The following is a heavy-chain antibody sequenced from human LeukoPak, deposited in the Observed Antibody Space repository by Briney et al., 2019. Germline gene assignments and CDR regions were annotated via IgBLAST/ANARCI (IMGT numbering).Heavy chain of an antibody. Sequence: GGSLRLSCAASGFTFSSYAMHWVRQAPGKGLEWVAVISYDGSNKYYADSVKGRFTISRDNSKNTLYLQMNSLRAEDTAVYYCAKDRESFGGKGDWGQGTLVTVSS. CDR2: ISYDGSNK. V-gene: IGHV3-30-3*01. J-gene: IGHJ4*02. CDR3: AKDRESFGGKGD. CDR1: GFTFSSYA. D-gene: IGHD4-23*01.